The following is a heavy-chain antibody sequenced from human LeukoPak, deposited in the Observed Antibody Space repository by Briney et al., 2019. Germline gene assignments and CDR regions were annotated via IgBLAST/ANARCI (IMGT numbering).Heavy chain of an antibody. CDR2: INHSGST. J-gene: IGHJ3*02. V-gene: IGHV4-34*01. D-gene: IGHD3-9*01. CDR3: ARGPHYDILTGYGDSGSFDI. CDR1: GGSFSGYY. Sequence: SETLSLTCAVYGGSFSGYYWSWIRQPPGKGLEWIGEINHSGSTNYNPSLKSRVTISVDTSKNQFSLKLSSVTAADTAVYYCARGPHYDILTGYGDSGSFDIWGQGTMVTVSS.